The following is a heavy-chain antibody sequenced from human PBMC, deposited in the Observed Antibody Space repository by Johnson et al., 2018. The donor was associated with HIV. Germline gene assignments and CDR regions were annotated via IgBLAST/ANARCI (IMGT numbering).Heavy chain of an antibody. Sequence: VQLVESGGGLVKPGGSLRLSCAASGFTFSDYYMSWIRQAPGKGLEWVSVIYSGGSTYYADSVKGRFTISRDNSKNTMYLQMNSLRAEDTAIYYCAKGIEAGSQVDAVDIWGQGTMVTVSS. J-gene: IGHJ3*02. CDR2: IYSGGST. V-gene: IGHV3-66*02. D-gene: IGHD2-21*01. CDR3: AKGIEAGSQVDAVDI. CDR1: GFTFSDYY.